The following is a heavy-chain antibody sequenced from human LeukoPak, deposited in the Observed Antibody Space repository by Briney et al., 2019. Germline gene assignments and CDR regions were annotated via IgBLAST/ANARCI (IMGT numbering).Heavy chain of an antibody. D-gene: IGHD6-19*01. Sequence: EASVKVSCKASGYTFTGYHLHWVRQAPGQRLEWMGIINASGGGTNYAQKFQGRVTMTRDTSTSTVYMELSSLRSEDMAVYYCVRVAVAGRGYFQHWGQGTLVTVSS. V-gene: IGHV1-46*01. J-gene: IGHJ1*01. CDR2: INASGGGT. CDR3: VRVAVAGRGYFQH. CDR1: GYTFTGYH.